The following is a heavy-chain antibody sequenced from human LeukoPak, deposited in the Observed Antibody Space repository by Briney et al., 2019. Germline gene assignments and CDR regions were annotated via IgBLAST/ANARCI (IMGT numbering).Heavy chain of an antibody. CDR2: INPSGGST. D-gene: IGHD3-16*01. CDR3: ARDPGDRVFDP. Sequence: ASVKVSCKASGYAFTSYYMHWVRQAPGQGLEWMGIINPSGGSTSYAQKFQGRVTMTRDTSTSTVYMELSSLRSEDTAVYYCARDPGDRVFDPWGQGTLVTVSS. V-gene: IGHV1-46*01. J-gene: IGHJ5*02. CDR1: GYAFTSYY.